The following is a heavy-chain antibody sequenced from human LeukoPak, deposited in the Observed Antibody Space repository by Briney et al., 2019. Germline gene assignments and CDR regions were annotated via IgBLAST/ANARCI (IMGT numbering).Heavy chain of an antibody. CDR2: IYYSGST. J-gene: IGHJ5*02. D-gene: IGHD6-19*01. V-gene: IGHV4-39*07. Sequence: PSETLSLTCTVSGGSISSSYSYWGWIRQPPGKGLEWIGNIYYSGSTYYNPSLKSRVTISVDTSKNQFSLKLSSVTAADTAVYYCARYYLQWLARSTNWFDPWGQGTLVTVSS. CDR1: GGSISSSYSY. CDR3: ARYYLQWLARSTNWFDP.